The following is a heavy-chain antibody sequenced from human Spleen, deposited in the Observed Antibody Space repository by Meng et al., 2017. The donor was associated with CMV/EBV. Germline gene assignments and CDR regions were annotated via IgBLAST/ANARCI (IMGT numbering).Heavy chain of an antibody. V-gene: IGHV3-9*01. J-gene: IGHJ4*02. Sequence: GGSLRLSCAASGFTFNDYAMHWVRQAPGKGLEWVSGISWNSGSIDYADYVKGRFSISRDNAKNSLYLQMNSLRPEDTALYYCARDYYDSSTYYPDYWGQGTPVTVSS. CDR3: ARDYYDSSTYYPDY. D-gene: IGHD3-22*01. CDR1: GFTFNDYA. CDR2: ISWNSGSI.